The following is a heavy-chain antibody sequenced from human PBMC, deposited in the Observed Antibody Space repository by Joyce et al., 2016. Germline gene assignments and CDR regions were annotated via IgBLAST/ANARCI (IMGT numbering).Heavy chain of an antibody. CDR3: AGGILTGYFDY. J-gene: IGHJ4*02. CDR2: ISYDGSNK. D-gene: IGHD3-9*01. V-gene: IGHV3-30*03. CDR1: GFTFSNYG. Sequence: QGQLVESGGGVVQPGRSLRLSCAASGFTFSNYGMHWVRQAPGKGLEWVEVISYDGSNKHYGDSVKGRFTSSRDNSKNTLYLQMNSLRTEDTAVYFCAGGILTGYFDYWGQGTLVSVSS.